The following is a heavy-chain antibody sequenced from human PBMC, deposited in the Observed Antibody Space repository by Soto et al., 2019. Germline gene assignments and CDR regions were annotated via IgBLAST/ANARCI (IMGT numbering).Heavy chain of an antibody. CDR1: GYTFTSYY. Sequence: GASVKGSCKASGYTFTSYYMHWVRQAPGQGLEWMGIINPSGGSTSYAQKFQGRVTITADESTSTAYMELGSLRSEDTAVYYCARDRGWSGYYPYYYGMDVWGQGTTVTVSS. CDR3: ARDRGWSGYYPYYYGMDV. V-gene: IGHV1-46*01. J-gene: IGHJ6*02. CDR2: INPSGGST. D-gene: IGHD3-3*01.